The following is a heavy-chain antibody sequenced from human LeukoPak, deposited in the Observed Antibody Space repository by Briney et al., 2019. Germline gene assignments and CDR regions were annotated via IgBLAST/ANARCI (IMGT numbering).Heavy chain of an antibody. Sequence: GGSLRLSCAASGFTFSSFGIHWVRQAPGKGLEWVASISSDGNDKFYVDSVEGRFTISRDNSRSTLYLQMDSLRAKDTAVYYCAKAGAYDSSGYYYYLEYWGQGTLVTVSS. CDR3: AKAGAYDSSGYYYYLEY. CDR2: ISSDGNDK. D-gene: IGHD3-22*01. CDR1: GFTFSSFG. J-gene: IGHJ4*02. V-gene: IGHV3-30*02.